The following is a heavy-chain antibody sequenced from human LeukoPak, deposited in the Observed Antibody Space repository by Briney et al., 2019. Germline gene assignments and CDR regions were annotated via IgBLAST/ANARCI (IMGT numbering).Heavy chain of an antibody. Sequence: SETLSLTCTVSGGSISSFYWSWIRQPPGKGLEWIGYIYYSGGTNYNPSLKSRVTISVDTSKNQFSLKLTSVTAADTAVYYCARRIAAAGPFDYWGQGTLVTVSS. J-gene: IGHJ4*02. CDR1: GGSISSFY. CDR3: ARRIAAAGPFDY. V-gene: IGHV4-59*01. D-gene: IGHD6-13*01. CDR2: IYYSGGT.